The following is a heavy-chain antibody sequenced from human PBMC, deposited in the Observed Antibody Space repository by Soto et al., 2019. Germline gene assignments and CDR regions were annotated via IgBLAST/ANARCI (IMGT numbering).Heavy chain of an antibody. CDR2: INPNSGGT. Sequence: ASVKLSCKSSGYTFTGYYMHWVRQAPGQGLEWMGWINPNSGGTNYAQKFQGWVTMTRDTSISTAYMELSRLRSDDTAVYYCASSTILLWLCLSYYYVRDVCGQGYTGIVS. CDR1: GYTFTGYY. J-gene: IGHJ6*02. D-gene: IGHD5-18*01. V-gene: IGHV1-2*04. CDR3: ASSTILLWLCLSYYYVRDV.